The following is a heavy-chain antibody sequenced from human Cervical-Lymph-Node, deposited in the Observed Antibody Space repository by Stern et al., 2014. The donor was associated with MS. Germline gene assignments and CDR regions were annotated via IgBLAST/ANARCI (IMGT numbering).Heavy chain of an antibody. CDR1: GYTFTDYY. CDR2: INPDGGST. V-gene: IGHV1-46*03. D-gene: IGHD5-12*01. J-gene: IGHJ4*02. Sequence: MQLVESGAEVKKPGASVKVSCKASGYTFTDYYVHWVRQAPGQGLEWMGIINPDGGSTTYAQTFQARVTMTSDTSTRTVYMDLSSLRSQDTAVYYCASAGSYSAFDTWGQGTLVTVSS. CDR3: ASAGSYSAFDT.